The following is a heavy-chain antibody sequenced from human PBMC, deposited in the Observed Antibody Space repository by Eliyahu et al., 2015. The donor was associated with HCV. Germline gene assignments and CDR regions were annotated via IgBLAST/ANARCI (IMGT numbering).Heavy chain of an antibody. CDR1: GFSFSACV. CDR3: SSHTDYYDSSGQWA. CDR2: IRKEANGYAT. Sequence: EVQLVESGGGLVQPGGSLKLSCAASGFSFSACVIPWVRQASGKGLGWVGRIRKEANGYATAXAASVKGRFTVSRDDSKNMAYLQMNSLKTEDTAMYYCSSHTDYYDSSGQWAWGQGTLVTVSS. J-gene: IGHJ5*02. D-gene: IGHD3-22*01. V-gene: IGHV3-73*02.